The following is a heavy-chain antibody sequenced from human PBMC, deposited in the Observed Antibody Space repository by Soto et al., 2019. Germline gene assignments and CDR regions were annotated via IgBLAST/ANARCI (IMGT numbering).Heavy chain of an antibody. CDR2: IYYSGST. V-gene: IGHV4-61*01. Sequence: QVQLQESGPGLVKPSETLSLTCTVSGGSVSSGSYYWSWIRQPPGKGLEWIGHIYYSGSTNYNPALKSRVSISVDTYKNQFSLKLSSVTAADTAVYYCARVRCSSTSCYPLVFDYWGQGTLFTVSS. CDR1: GGSVSSGSYY. J-gene: IGHJ4*02. D-gene: IGHD2-2*01. CDR3: ARVRCSSTSCYPLVFDY.